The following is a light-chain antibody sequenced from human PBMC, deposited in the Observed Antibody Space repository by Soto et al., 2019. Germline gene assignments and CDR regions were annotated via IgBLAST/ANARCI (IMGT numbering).Light chain of an antibody. CDR1: SSDIGGYTF. Sequence: QSALTQPRSVSGSPGQSLNISCTGTSSDIGGYTFVSWYQRSPGKAPKLIIYDVTKRPSGVPDRFSGSKSGNTAALTISGLQAEDEADYYCCSYAGTSTGYVFGTGTKLTVL. V-gene: IGLV2-11*01. CDR2: DVT. J-gene: IGLJ1*01. CDR3: CSYAGTSTGYV.